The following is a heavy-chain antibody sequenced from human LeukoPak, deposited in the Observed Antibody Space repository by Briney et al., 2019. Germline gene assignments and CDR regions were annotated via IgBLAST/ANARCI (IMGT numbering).Heavy chain of an antibody. CDR1: GGSISSSSYY. J-gene: IGHJ4*02. Sequence: SETLSLTCTVSGGSISSSSYYWGWIRQPPGKGLEWIGSIYYSGNTYYNPSLKSRVTISVDTSKNQFSLKLTSVTAADTAVYYCARDEGLGSSSWYVLPHPEGYWGQGTLVTVSA. CDR2: IYYSGNT. CDR3: ARDEGLGSSSWYVLPHPEGY. V-gene: IGHV4-39*07. D-gene: IGHD6-13*01.